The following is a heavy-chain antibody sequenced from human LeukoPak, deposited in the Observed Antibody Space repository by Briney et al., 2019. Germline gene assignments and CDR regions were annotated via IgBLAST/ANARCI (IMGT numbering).Heavy chain of an antibody. D-gene: IGHD3-3*01. CDR1: GFTFSSYE. CDR2: ISSSGSTI. V-gene: IGHV3-48*03. Sequence: GGSLRLSCAASGFTFSSYEMNWVRQAPGKGLEWVSYISSSGSTIYYADSVKGRFTISRDNAKNSLYLQMNSLRAEDTAVYYCARDTPMDFWSGYYSYYYYYYMDVWGKGTTVTVSS. CDR3: ARDTPMDFWSGYYSYYYYYYMDV. J-gene: IGHJ6*03.